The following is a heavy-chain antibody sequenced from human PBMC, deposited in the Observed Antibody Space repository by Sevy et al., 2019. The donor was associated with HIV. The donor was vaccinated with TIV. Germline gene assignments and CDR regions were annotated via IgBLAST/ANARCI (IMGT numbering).Heavy chain of an antibody. J-gene: IGHJ3*02. V-gene: IGHV3-11*06. Sequence: GGSLRLSCVASGFSFSEYYISWIRQAPGKGLEWVSYISSRSSHTIFADSVKGRFTISRDNAKNLLYLQMNSLRADDTALYYCAMAFYSSSSDPDAIDIWGQGTMVTVSS. CDR1: GFSFSEYY. D-gene: IGHD6-13*01. CDR3: AMAFYSSSSDPDAIDI. CDR2: ISSRSSHT.